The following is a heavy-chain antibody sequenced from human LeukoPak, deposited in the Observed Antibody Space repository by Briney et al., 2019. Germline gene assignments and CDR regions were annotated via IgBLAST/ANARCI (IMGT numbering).Heavy chain of an antibody. V-gene: IGHV4-34*01. CDR1: SGSISGYY. D-gene: IGHD2-8*01. CDR2: IDHSGST. Sequence: KASETLSLTCTVSSGSISGYYWSWIRQPPGKGLEWIGEIDHSGSTNYNPSLKSRVTVSADTSKNQFSLKVSSVTAADTAVYYCARRPRNGEDYDGPSGLDYWGQGTLVTVSS. J-gene: IGHJ4*02. CDR3: ARRPRNGEDYDGPSGLDY.